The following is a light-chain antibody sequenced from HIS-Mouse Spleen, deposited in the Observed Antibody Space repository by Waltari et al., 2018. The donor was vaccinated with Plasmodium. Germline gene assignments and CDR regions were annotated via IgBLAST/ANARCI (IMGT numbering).Light chain of an antibody. CDR3: QQYNNWSFT. CDR1: QIVSSN. Sequence: DIVMKQSQATMSVSEGERATISCRVSQIVSSNLAWYQQKPGQAPRLLIYGASTRATGIPARFSGSGSGTEFTLTISSLQSEDFAVYYCQQYNNWSFTFGPGTKVDIK. J-gene: IGKJ3*01. CDR2: GAS. V-gene: IGKV3-15*01.